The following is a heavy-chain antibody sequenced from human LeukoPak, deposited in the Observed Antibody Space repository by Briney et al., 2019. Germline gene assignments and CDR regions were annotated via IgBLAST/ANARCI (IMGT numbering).Heavy chain of an antibody. CDR1: GGSISSGSYY. Sequence: SETLSLTCTVSGGSISSGSYYWSWIRQPAGKGLEWIGRIYTSGSTNYNPSLKSRVTISVDTSKNQFSLKLSSATAADTAVYYCARGSDIVVVPAAIPSPHDAFDIWGQGTMVTVSS. J-gene: IGHJ3*02. CDR2: IYTSGST. CDR3: ARGSDIVVVPAAIPSPHDAFDI. D-gene: IGHD2-2*01. V-gene: IGHV4-61*02.